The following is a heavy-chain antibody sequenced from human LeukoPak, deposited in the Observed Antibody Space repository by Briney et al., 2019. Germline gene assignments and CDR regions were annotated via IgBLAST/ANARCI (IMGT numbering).Heavy chain of an antibody. CDR3: ARAYDSSGYYRRYFDY. J-gene: IGHJ4*02. V-gene: IGHV4-4*07. CDR2: IYTSGST. Sequence: SETLSLTCTVSGGSISSYYWSWIRQPAGKGLEWIGRIYTSGSTNYNPSLKSRVTMSVDTSKNQFSLELSSVTAADTAVYYCARAYDSSGYYRRYFDYWGQGTLVTVSS. D-gene: IGHD3-22*01. CDR1: GGSISSYY.